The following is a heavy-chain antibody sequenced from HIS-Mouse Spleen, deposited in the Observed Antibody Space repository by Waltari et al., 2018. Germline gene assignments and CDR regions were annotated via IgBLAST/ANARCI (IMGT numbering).Heavy chain of an antibody. V-gene: IGHV4-34*01. CDR3: ARCRRQQLVRVWFDP. J-gene: IGHJ5*02. CDR2: TNHSGST. Sequence: QVQLQQWGAGLLKPSETLSLTCAVYGGSFSGYYWSWIRQPPGKGLGWVGETNHSGSTNHDPSLKIRVTISVDTSKNQFALKLSSVTAADTAVYYCARCRRQQLVRVWFDPWGQGTLVTVSS. D-gene: IGHD6-6*01. CDR1: GGSFSGYY.